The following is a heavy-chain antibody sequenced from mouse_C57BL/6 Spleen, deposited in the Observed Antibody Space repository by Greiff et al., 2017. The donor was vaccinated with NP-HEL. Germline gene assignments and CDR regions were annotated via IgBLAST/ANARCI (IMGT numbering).Heavy chain of an antibody. CDR1: GYTFTSYW. J-gene: IGHJ4*01. CDR2: IDPSDSYT. V-gene: IGHV1-50*01. Sequence: QVQLQQPGAELVKPGASVKLSCKASGYTFTSYWMQWVKQRPGQGLEWIGEIDPSDSYTNYNQKFKGKATLTVDTSSSTAYMQLSSLTSEDSAVYYCARGFTPGYAMDYWGQGTSVTVSS. CDR3: ARGFTPGYAMDY.